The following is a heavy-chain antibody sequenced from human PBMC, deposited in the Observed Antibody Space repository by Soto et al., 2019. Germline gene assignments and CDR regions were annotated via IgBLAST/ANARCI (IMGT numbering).Heavy chain of an antibody. CDR1: GGSLSDYW. D-gene: IGHD3-10*01. Sequence: SETLSLTCVVYGGSLSDYWWTWIRQTPGKGLEWIGEINHSGHTNYNPSLKSRVTISLDTSQNQFPLKLTSVTAADTAVYYCARDFGAGAHFDHWGQGSLVTVS. CDR2: INHSGHT. CDR3: ARDFGAGAHFDH. V-gene: IGHV4-34*01. J-gene: IGHJ4*02.